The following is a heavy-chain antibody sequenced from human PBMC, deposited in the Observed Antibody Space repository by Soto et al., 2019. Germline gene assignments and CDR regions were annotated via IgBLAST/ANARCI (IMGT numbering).Heavy chain of an antibody. CDR3: ARETPGYYYYGMDV. Sequence: GGSLRLSCAASGFTFSSYTMSWVRQAQGKGREWVSAISGSGGSTYYADSVKGRFTISRDNSKNTLYLQMNSLRAEDTAVYYCARETPGYYYYGMDVGGDGTTGTVSA. CDR2: ISGSGGST. V-gene: IGHV3-23*01. J-gene: IGHJ6*04. CDR1: GFTFSSYT.